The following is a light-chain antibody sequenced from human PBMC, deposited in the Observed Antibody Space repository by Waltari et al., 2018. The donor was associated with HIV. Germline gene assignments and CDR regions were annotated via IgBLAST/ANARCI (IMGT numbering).Light chain of an antibody. CDR3: SSYGDNGRVL. V-gene: IGLV2-8*01. CDR1: SSDIGAYAF. J-gene: IGLJ2*01. CDR2: GAT. Sequence: QSALTQPPSASGSLGQSVTISCTGSSSDIGAYAFVSWVQQHPHTAPKIFLYGATKRPSGVTDRVTGSRSGNTAFLSVSGLQPADTAAYLCSSYGDNGRVLFGGGTNVTVL.